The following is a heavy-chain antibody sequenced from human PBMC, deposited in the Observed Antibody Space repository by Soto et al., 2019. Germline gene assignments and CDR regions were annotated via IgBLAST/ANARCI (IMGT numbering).Heavy chain of an antibody. CDR2: IYSGGTT. CDR3: ARAAWGLWFGYMDV. Sequence: PGGSLRLSCAASGFTVSSNYMSWVRQAPGKGLEWVSVIYSGGTTYYADSVKGRFTISTHNSKNTLFLQMNSLRADDTAVYYCARAAWGLWFGYMDVWGKGTTVTVSS. D-gene: IGHD3-10*01. CDR1: GFTVSSNY. V-gene: IGHV3-53*04. J-gene: IGHJ6*03.